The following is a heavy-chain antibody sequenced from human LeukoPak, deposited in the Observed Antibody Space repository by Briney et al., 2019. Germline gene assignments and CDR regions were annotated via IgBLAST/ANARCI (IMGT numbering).Heavy chain of an antibody. CDR3: AKNRGRIMITFGGVIVPGY. CDR2: ISGSGGST. Sequence: GGSLRLSCAASGFTFSSYAMSWVRQAPGKGLEWVSAISGSGGSTYYADSVKGRFTISRDNSKNTLYLQMNSLRAEDTAVYYCAKNRGRIMITFGGVIVPGYWGQRTLVTVSS. V-gene: IGHV3-23*01. J-gene: IGHJ4*02. D-gene: IGHD3-16*02. CDR1: GFTFSSYA.